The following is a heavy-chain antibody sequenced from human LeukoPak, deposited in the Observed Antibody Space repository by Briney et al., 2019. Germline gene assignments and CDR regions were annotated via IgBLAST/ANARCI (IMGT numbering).Heavy chain of an antibody. J-gene: IGHJ4*02. CDR1: GFNFRTYS. CDR2: ISAEGDTI. D-gene: IGHD1-26*01. V-gene: IGHV3-48*01. Sequence: PGGSLRLSCEVSGFNFRTYSMDWVRQAPGKGLQWVSYISAEGDTIYYAEDVRGRFTISRDDAKNSLYLDMSNLRVDDTAVYYCARDRVGTKGDYWGQGTLVTVS. CDR3: ARDRVGTKGDY.